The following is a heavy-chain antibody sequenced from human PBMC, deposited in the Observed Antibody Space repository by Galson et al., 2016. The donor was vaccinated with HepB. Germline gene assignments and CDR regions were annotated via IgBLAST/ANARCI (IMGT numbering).Heavy chain of an antibody. Sequence: SVKVSCKASGYIYSSYGISWVRQAPGQGLEWIGWISTYNRNTNYAQNFQDRVTMTTDTSTSTAYLHLRSLRSDNMAVYYCARVDFGASYYYGMDVWGQGTMVTVSS. V-gene: IGHV1-18*03. CDR3: ARVDFGASYYYGMDV. D-gene: IGHD3-3*01. J-gene: IGHJ6*02. CDR2: ISTYNRNT. CDR1: GYIYSSYG.